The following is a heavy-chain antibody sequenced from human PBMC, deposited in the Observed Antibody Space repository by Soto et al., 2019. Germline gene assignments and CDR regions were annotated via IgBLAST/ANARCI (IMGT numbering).Heavy chain of an antibody. CDR3: ATEGDTSGWYNWFDP. D-gene: IGHD3-22*01. Sequence: EVQLAESGGGLVQPGGSLRLSCAASGFTFSSYNMNWVRRAPGKGLEWVSYISSGTSTIYYADSVKGRFTISRDNAKNSLYLQMNSLRAEDTAVYYCATEGDTSGWYNWFDPWGPGTLVTVSS. J-gene: IGHJ5*02. CDR1: GFTFSSYN. V-gene: IGHV3-48*01. CDR2: ISSGTSTI.